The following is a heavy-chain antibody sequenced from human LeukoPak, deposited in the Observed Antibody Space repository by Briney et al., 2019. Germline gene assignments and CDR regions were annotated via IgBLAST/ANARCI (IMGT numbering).Heavy chain of an antibody. CDR3: ARDYYDSSGRDAFDI. D-gene: IGHD3-22*01. CDR2: INHSGST. Sequence: SETLSLTCAVYGGSFSGYYWSWIRQPPGKGVEWIGEINHSGSTNYNPSLKSRVTISVDTSKNQFSLKLSSVPAADTAVYYCARDYYDSSGRDAFDIWGQGTMVTVSS. CDR1: GGSFSGYY. V-gene: IGHV4-34*01. J-gene: IGHJ3*02.